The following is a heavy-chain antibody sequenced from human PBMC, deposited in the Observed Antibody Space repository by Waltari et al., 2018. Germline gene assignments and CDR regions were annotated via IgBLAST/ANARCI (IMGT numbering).Heavy chain of an antibody. CDR2: IIPIFGTA. Sequence: QVQLVQSGAEVKKPGSSVKVSCKASGGTFSSSAISWVRQAPGQGLEWMGRIIPIFGTANYAQKFQGRVTITADKSTSTAYMELSSLRSEDTAVYYCARPLRDYDYENDAFDIWGQGTMVTVSS. V-gene: IGHV1-69*08. CDR3: ARPLRDYDYENDAFDI. D-gene: IGHD3-16*01. J-gene: IGHJ3*02. CDR1: GGTFSSSA.